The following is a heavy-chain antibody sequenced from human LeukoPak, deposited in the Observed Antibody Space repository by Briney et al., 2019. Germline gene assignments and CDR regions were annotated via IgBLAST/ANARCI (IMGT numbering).Heavy chain of an antibody. CDR3: ARDLSITMVRGTGDAFDI. J-gene: IGHJ3*02. V-gene: IGHV1-2*02. Sequence: EASVKVSCKASGYTFTGYYMHWVRQAPGQGLEWMGWINPNSGGTNYAQKFQGRVTMTRDTSISTAYMELSRLRSDDTAVYYCARDLSITMVRGTGDAFDIWGQGTMVTVSS. CDR2: INPNSGGT. CDR1: GYTFTGYY. D-gene: IGHD3-10*01.